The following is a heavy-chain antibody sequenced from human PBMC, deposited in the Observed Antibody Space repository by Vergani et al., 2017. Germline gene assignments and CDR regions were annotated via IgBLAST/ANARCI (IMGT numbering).Heavy chain of an antibody. D-gene: IGHD1-14*01. CDR1: GFTSSYYG. CDR3: AREGVRRNRAILDY. CDR2: ISYDGTQK. J-gene: IGHJ4*02. Sequence: QVHLVESGGGVVQPGRSLRLSCVVSGFTSSYYGMHWVRQAPGKGLEWVAVISYDGTQKYYADSVKGRFTISRDNSKSTLYLQMNSLRTEDTAVYYCAREGVRRNRAILDYWGQGTLVTVSS. V-gene: IGHV3-30*03.